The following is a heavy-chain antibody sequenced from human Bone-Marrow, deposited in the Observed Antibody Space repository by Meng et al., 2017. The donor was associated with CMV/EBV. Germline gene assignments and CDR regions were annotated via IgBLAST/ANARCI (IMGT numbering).Heavy chain of an antibody. Sequence: SVKVSCKASGGTFSSYAISWVRQAPGQGLEWMGGIIPILGIANYAQKFQGRVTITADKSTSTAYMELSSLRSEDTAVYYCARDREVIVVVPANDDFDIWGQGTRVTVSS. CDR3: ARDREVIVVVPANDDFDI. CDR1: GGTFSSYA. D-gene: IGHD2-2*01. CDR2: IIPILGIA. V-gene: IGHV1-69*10. J-gene: IGHJ3*02.